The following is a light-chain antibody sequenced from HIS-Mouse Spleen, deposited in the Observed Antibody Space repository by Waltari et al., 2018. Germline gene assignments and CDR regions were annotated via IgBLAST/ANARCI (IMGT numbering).Light chain of an antibody. CDR1: RSNIGSNY. Sequence: QSVLTQPPSASGTPGQRVTISCSGSRSNIGSNYVYWYQQLPGTAPKLLIYRNNQRPSGFPDRFSGSKSGTSASLAISGLRSEDEADYYCAAWDDSLSGPVFGGGTKLTVL. V-gene: IGLV1-47*01. CDR2: RNN. CDR3: AAWDDSLSGPV. J-gene: IGLJ3*02.